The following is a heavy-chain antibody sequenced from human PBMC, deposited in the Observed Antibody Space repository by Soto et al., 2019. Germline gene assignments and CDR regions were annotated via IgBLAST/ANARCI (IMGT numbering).Heavy chain of an antibody. CDR3: ARRPSRYCSSTTCYASDY. D-gene: IGHD2-2*01. J-gene: IGHJ4*02. V-gene: IGHV3-48*04. CDR1: GFTFSSYS. Sequence: PGGSLRLSCAASGFTFSSYSMNWVRQAPGKGLEWVSYISSSSSTIYYADSVKGRFTISRDNAKNSLYLQMNSLRAEDMAFYYCARRPSRYCSSTTCYASDYWGLGTLVTVSS. CDR2: ISSSSSTI.